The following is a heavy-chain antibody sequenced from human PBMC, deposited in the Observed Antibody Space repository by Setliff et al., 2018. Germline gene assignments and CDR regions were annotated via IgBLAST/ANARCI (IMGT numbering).Heavy chain of an antibody. CDR3: ARGLGYCTNGVCYTGWYYYGMDV. CDR2: MNPNSGNT. Sequence: VKVSCKASGYTFTSYDINWVRQATGQGLEWMGWMNPNSGNTGYAQKFQGRVTMTRNTSISTAYMELSSLRSEDTAVYYCARGLGYCTNGVCYTGWYYYGMDVWGQGTTVTVSS. V-gene: IGHV1-8*02. D-gene: IGHD2-8*01. J-gene: IGHJ6*02. CDR1: GYTFTSYD.